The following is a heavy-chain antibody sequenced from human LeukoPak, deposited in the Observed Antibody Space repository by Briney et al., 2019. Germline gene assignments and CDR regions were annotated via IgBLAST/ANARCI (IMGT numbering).Heavy chain of an antibody. D-gene: IGHD3-10*01. Sequence: GGSLRLSCAASGFISSTYSMNWVRQAPGKGLEWVSQISGNSVTRYYADSVKGRFTISRDNVKNSLYLRMNSLRDEDTAVYYCARYFGDPQGMDVWGQGTTVTVSS. CDR1: GFISSTYS. V-gene: IGHV3-48*02. CDR2: ISGNSVTR. J-gene: IGHJ6*02. CDR3: ARYFGDPQGMDV.